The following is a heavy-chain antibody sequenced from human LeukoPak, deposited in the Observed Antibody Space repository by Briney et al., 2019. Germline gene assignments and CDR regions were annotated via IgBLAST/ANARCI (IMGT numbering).Heavy chain of an antibody. CDR1: GYSISSGYY. CDR2: IYYSGST. CDR3: ARSLFSSSWYDEGRPWDY. Sequence: KTSETLSLTCAVSGYSISSGYYWGWIRQPPGKGLEWIGSIYYSGSTYYNPSLKSRVTISVDTSKNQFSLKLSSVTAADTAVYYCARSLFSSSWYDEGRPWDYWGQGTLVTVSS. J-gene: IGHJ4*02. D-gene: IGHD6-13*01. V-gene: IGHV4-38-2*01.